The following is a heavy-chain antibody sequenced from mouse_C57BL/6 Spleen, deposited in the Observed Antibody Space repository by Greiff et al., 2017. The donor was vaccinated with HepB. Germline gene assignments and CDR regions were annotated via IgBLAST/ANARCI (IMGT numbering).Heavy chain of an antibody. D-gene: IGHD2-3*01. J-gene: IGHJ4*01. V-gene: IGHV1-26*01. CDR2: INPNNGGT. CDR3: ARRHDGYYPYAMDY. Sequence: EVQLQQSGPELVKPGASVKISCKASGYTFTDYYMNWVKQNHGKSLEWIGDINPNNGGTSYNQKFKGKATLTVDKSSSTAYMELRSLTSEDSAVYYCARRHDGYYPYAMDYWGQGTSVTVSS. CDR1: GYTFTDYY.